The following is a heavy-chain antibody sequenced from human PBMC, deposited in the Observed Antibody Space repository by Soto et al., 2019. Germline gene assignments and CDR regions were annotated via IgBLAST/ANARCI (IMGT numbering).Heavy chain of an antibody. D-gene: IGHD5-12*01. Sequence: PGGSLRLSCAASGFTFSSYSMNWVRQAPGKGLEWVSYISSSSSTIYYADSVKGRFTISRDNAKNSLYLQMNSLRAEDTAVYYCARGDVDIVATTPDGMDVWGQGTTVTVSS. CDR2: ISSSSSTI. CDR3: ARGDVDIVATTPDGMDV. J-gene: IGHJ6*02. V-gene: IGHV3-48*01. CDR1: GFTFSSYS.